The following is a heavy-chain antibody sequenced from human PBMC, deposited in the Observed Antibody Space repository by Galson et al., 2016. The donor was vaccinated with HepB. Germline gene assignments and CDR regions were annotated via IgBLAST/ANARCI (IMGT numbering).Heavy chain of an antibody. V-gene: IGHV3-30*03. D-gene: IGHD3-9*01. CDR1: GFTFSNYG. CDR3: ARDRDTILSYYGMDV. Sequence: SLRLSCAASGFTFSNYGMHWVRQAPGKGLEWVAVMSVDGSNKYYADSVKGRFIISRDNSKNTLCLQMNSLRAEDTAVYYCARDRDTILSYYGMDVWGQGTPVTVSS. J-gene: IGHJ6*02. CDR2: MSVDGSNK.